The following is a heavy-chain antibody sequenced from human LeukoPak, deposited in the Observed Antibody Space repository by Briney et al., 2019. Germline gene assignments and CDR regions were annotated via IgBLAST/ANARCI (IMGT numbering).Heavy chain of an antibody. CDR3: TRVGYIDEGIDY. D-gene: IGHD5-24*01. Sequence: GGSLRLSCVASGFPFSSYWMTWVRQAPGKGLEWVANIKQDGSKKSYVDSVKGRFTISRDNAKNSRYLQMNSLRAEDTAIYYCTRVGYIDEGIDYWGQGTLVTVSS. J-gene: IGHJ4*02. V-gene: IGHV3-7*04. CDR1: GFPFSSYW. CDR2: IKQDGSKK.